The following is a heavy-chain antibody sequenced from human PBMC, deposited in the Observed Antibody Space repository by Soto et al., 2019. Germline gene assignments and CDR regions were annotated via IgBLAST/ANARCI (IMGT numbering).Heavy chain of an antibody. J-gene: IGHJ5*02. D-gene: IGHD1-26*01. CDR3: ARAVGATGKNWFDP. Sequence: PSETLSLTCAVSGYSIDNGYYWGWIRQTPGKGLEWIGNIYESGSTYYNPSLKSRVTISVDTSKNQFSLTVHSVTAADTAVYYCARAVGATGKNWFDPWGQGTLVTVSS. V-gene: IGHV4-38-2*01. CDR2: IYESGST. CDR1: GYSIDNGYY.